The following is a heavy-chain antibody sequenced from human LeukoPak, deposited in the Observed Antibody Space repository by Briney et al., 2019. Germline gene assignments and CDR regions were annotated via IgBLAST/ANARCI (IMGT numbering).Heavy chain of an antibody. D-gene: IGHD2-15*01. CDR1: GGSIISYS. V-gene: IGHV4-59*01. J-gene: IGHJ4*02. Sequence: SETLSPTCTVSGGSIISYSRSWTRQPPGKGLEWIGYIYYSGSTNYNTSLKSRVPISVDSSKNQFALKLSSVTAADTAVYYCATAYCSGGSCYFFDYGGQGNGVTVSS. CDR2: IYYSGST. CDR3: ATAYCSGGSCYFFDY.